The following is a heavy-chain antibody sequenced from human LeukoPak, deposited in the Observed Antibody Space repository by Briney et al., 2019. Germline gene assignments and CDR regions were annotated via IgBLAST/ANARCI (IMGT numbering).Heavy chain of an antibody. J-gene: IGHJ4*02. V-gene: IGHV1-18*01. Sequence: GASVKVSCKASGYTFTSYGISWVRQAPGPGLEWMGWISAYNGNTNYAQKLQGRVTMTTDTSTSTAYMELRSLRSDDTAVYYCARDVTMVRGVIITHRKSFFDYWGQGTLVTVSS. CDR3: ARDVTMVRGVIITHRKSFFDY. CDR2: ISAYNGNT. CDR1: GYTFTSYG. D-gene: IGHD3-10*01.